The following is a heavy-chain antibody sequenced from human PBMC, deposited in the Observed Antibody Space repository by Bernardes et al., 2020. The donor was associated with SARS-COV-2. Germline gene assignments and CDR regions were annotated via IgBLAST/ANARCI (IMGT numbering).Heavy chain of an antibody. J-gene: IGHJ4*02. CDR1: GFTFSSYH. D-gene: IGHD4-17*01. CDR2: ISRTSTTT. Sequence: GGSLRLSCAASGFTFSSYHMNWVRQAPGKGLEWISYISRTSTTTYYADSVRGRFTVSRDNAKNSLYLQMSRLRAEDTAVYYCARSDYGGNSPDYWGQGTLVTVSS. CDR3: ARSDYGGNSPDY. V-gene: IGHV3-48*01.